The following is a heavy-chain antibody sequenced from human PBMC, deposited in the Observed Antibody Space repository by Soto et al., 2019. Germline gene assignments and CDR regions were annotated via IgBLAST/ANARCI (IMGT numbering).Heavy chain of an antibody. CDR1: GGSISSGDCY. J-gene: IGHJ6*02. D-gene: IGHD2-2*01. CDR3: ARDYQGGMDV. CDR2: IYYSGST. V-gene: IGHV4-30-4*01. Sequence: SETLSLSCTVSGGSISSGDCYWSWIRQPPGKGLEWIGYIYYSGSTYYNPSLKSRVTISVDTSKNQFSLKLSSVTAADTAVYYCARDYQGGMDVWGQGTTVTVYS.